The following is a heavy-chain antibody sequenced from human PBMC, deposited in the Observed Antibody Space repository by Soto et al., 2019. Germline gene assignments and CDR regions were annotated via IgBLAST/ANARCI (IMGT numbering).Heavy chain of an antibody. V-gene: IGHV4-59*01. CDR2: ISSSGTI. D-gene: IGHD3-9*01. Sequence: PSETLSLTCSVSGGSIRDYFWTWIRQPPGKGLEWIGYISSSGTINYNSSLKSRVTISLDTSRNHFSLKLSSVTAADTAVYFCARDRKLVIPGNYYYYGMDVWGQVTTVTVSS. CDR3: ARDRKLVIPGNYYYYGMDV. J-gene: IGHJ6*02. CDR1: GGSIRDYF.